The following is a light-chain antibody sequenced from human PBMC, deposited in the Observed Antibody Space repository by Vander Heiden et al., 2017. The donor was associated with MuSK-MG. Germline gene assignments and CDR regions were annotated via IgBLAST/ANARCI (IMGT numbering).Light chain of an antibody. CDR3: QQYDDWPT. J-gene: IGKJ1*01. CDR2: ATS. CDR1: QSVGSN. Sequence: EPVMTQSPDTLSVSPGDTATLYCRASQSVGSNLAWYQQTPGQAPRLLIYATSTRATGIPARFSGSGSGTEFTLTISSLQSEDFAVYFCQQYDDWPTFGRGTKVEIK. V-gene: IGKV3-15*01.